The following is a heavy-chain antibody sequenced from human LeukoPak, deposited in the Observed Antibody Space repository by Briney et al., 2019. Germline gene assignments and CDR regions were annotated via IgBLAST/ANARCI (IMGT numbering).Heavy chain of an antibody. D-gene: IGHD3-10*01. CDR1: GGSFSGYY. Sequence: PSETLSLTCAVYGGSFSGYYWSWIRQPPGKGLEWIGEINHSGSTNYNPSLKSRVTISVDTSKNQFSLKLSSVTAADTAVYYCAKVMKGSERLTMVRGVIIKTAGLYYMDVWGKGTTVTVSS. CDR2: INHSGST. J-gene: IGHJ6*03. CDR3: AKVMKGSERLTMVRGVIIKTAGLYYMDV. V-gene: IGHV4-34*01.